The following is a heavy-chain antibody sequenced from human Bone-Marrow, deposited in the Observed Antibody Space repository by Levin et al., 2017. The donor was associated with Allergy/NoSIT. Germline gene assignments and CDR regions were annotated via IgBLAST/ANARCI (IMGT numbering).Heavy chain of an antibody. CDR3: AYRASVGGPFDN. CDR1: GFSLTTSGEG. D-gene: IGHD6-19*01. V-gene: IGHV2-5*01. CDR2: IYWNDDQ. Sequence: SGPTLVKPTQTLTLSCTFSGFSLTTSGEGVGWIRQPPGKALDWLAFIYWNDDQRFSPSLKDRLTITKDTSKNHVVLRMTKRDPEYTATYYCAYRASVGGPFDNGGQGTLVTVSS. J-gene: IGHJ4*02.